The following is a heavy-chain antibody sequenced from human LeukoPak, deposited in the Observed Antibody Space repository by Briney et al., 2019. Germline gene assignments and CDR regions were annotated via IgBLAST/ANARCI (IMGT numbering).Heavy chain of an antibody. CDR3: AKDMGSSGWYGRGAFDI. Sequence: GGSLRLSCAASGFTFSSYWMSWVRQAPGKGLEWVSYISSSSSTVYYADSVKGRFTISRDNAKNSLYLQMNSLRAEDTALYYCAKDMGSSGWYGRGAFDIWGQGTMVTVSS. V-gene: IGHV3-48*04. CDR2: ISSSSSTV. J-gene: IGHJ3*02. CDR1: GFTFSSYW. D-gene: IGHD6-19*01.